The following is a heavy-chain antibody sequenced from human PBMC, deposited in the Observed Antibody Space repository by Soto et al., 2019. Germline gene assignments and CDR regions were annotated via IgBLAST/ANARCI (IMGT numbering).Heavy chain of an antibody. D-gene: IGHD3-9*01. V-gene: IGHV4-59*01. CDR2: IYYSGST. J-gene: IGHJ3*02. CDR1: GGSISSYY. CDR3: ASGLILTGYPPAFDI. Sequence: PSETLSLTCTVSGGSISSYYWSWIRQPPGKGLEWIGYIYYSGSTNYNPSLKSRVTISVDTSKNQFSLKLSSVTAADTAVYYCASGLILTGYPPAFDIWGQGTMVTVSS.